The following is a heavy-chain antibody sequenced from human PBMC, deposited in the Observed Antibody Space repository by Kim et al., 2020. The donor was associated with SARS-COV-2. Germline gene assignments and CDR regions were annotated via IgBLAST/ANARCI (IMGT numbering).Heavy chain of an antibody. V-gene: IGHV4-61*01. D-gene: IGHD3-22*01. CDR2: MYYSGST. Sequence: SETLSLTCTVSGGSVSSGSYYWSWIRQPPGKGLEWIGYMYYSGSTNYNPSLKSRATISVDTSKNQFSLKLRPVTAADTAVYYCARGPCLYDSSGDCQSPRLLAYDWGQGTLVTVSS. J-gene: IGHJ4*02. CDR1: GGSVSSGSYY. CDR3: ARGPCLYDSSGDCQSPRLLAYD.